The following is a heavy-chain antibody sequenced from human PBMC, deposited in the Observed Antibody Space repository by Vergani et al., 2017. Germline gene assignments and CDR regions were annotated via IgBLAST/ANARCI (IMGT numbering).Heavy chain of an antibody. CDR1: GFTFSSYG. CDR3: AKGREGYSYGYWHYYYYGMDV. CDR2: ISYDGSNK. V-gene: IGHV3-30*18. J-gene: IGHJ6*02. Sequence: QVQLVESGGGVVQPGRSLRLSCAASGFTFSSYGMHWVRQAPGKGLEWVAVISYDGSNKYYADSVKGRFTISRDNSKNTLYLQMNSLRAEDTAVYYCAKGREGYSYGYWHYYYYGMDVWGQGTTVTVSS. D-gene: IGHD5-18*01.